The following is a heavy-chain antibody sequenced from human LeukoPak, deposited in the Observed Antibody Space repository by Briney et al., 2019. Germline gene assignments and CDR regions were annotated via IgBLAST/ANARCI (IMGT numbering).Heavy chain of an antibody. CDR2: ISHDGTNT. J-gene: IGHJ4*02. Sequence: GRSLRLSCAASGFPFSGYAIHWVRQAPGKGLEWVAVISHDGTNTYYADSVKGRFTISRDNSKNTLYLQMNSLRTEDTAVYYCARHRGPSLHSSGYFDYWGQGTLVTVSS. CDR3: ARHRGPSLHSSGYFDY. D-gene: IGHD3-22*01. V-gene: IGHV3-30-3*01. CDR1: GFPFSGYA.